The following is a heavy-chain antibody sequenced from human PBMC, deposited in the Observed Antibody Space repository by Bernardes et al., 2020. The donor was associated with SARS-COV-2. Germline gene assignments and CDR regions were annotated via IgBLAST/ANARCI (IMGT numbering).Heavy chain of an antibody. J-gene: IGHJ5*02. CDR2: ISGDDGNT. CDR3: AKVVGYSYGGGWFDP. CDR1: GYTFTSYG. V-gene: IGHV1-18*01. D-gene: IGHD5-12*01. Sequence: ASVKASCKASGYTFTSYGIVWVRQAPGQGLAWMGWISGDDGNTNYAQNFHGRVTMTTDTSKSTAYMELRSLGSDVTAVYYCAKVVGYSYGGGWFDPWGQGTLVTVSS.